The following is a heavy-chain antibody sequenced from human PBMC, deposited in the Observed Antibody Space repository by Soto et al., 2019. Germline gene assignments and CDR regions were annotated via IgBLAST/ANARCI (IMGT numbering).Heavy chain of an antibody. J-gene: IGHJ6*02. D-gene: IGHD6-6*01. CDR1: GGTFSSYG. V-gene: IGHV1-69*12. CDR3: ARARSISAYYYGMDV. CDR2: IMPIFGTA. Sequence: QVQLVQSGAEVKKPGSSVKVSCKASGGTFSSYGISWVRQAPGQGLEWMGGIMPIFGTANYAQKFQGRVRITADESTSTAYMELSILRSEDTAVYYCARARSISAYYYGMDVWGQGTTVTVSS.